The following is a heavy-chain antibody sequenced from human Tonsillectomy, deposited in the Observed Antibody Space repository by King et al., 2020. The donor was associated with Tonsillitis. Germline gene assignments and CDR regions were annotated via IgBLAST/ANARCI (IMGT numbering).Heavy chain of an antibody. J-gene: IGHJ6*02. Sequence: QLVQSGAEVKKPGASVKVSCKASGYTFTGYYLNWVRQAPGQGLEWMGWINPNSGGTDYAQKFQGRVTMTRDTSINTAYMELSRLRSDDTAVYYCARVGRYFEWLPDNGVDVWGQGTPVSVSS. V-gene: IGHV1-2*02. CDR2: INPNSGGT. CDR3: ARVGRYFEWLPDNGVDV. D-gene: IGHD3-9*01. CDR1: GYTFTGYY.